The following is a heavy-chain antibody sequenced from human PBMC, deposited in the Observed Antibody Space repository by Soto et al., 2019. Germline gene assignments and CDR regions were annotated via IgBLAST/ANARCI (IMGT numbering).Heavy chain of an antibody. Sequence: SETLSLTCTVSGDSSSSYYWSWIRQPPGKGLEWSGYIYYSGSTNYNPSLKSRVTISVDTSKNQFSLKLSSVTAADTAVYYCARTSDEYFDFWSGPDLGYYYMDVWGKGTPVNVSS. V-gene: IGHV4-59*01. CDR3: ARTSDEYFDFWSGPDLGYYYMDV. J-gene: IGHJ6*03. D-gene: IGHD3-3*01. CDR1: GDSSSSYY. CDR2: IYYSGST.